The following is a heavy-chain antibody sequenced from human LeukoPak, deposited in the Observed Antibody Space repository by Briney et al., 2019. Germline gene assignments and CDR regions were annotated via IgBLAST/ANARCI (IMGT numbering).Heavy chain of an antibody. J-gene: IGHJ4*02. CDR2: KYYSGSP. V-gene: IGHV4-59*01. D-gene: IGHD3-10*01. Sequence: SETLSLTCTVSGGSISGYYWSWIRQAPGKGLEWIGYKYYSGSPDYNPSLKSRVTISVDTSKNQVSLNLSFVTATDTAMYYCVRGSGGDGSGSLWGQGTLVTVSS. CDR3: VRGSGGDGSGSL. CDR1: GGSISGYY.